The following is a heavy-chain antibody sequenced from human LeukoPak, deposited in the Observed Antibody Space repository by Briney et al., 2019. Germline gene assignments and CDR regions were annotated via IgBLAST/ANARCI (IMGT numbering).Heavy chain of an antibody. D-gene: IGHD3-22*01. CDR2: IIPILGIA. Sequence: EASVKVSCKASGGTFSSYAISWVRQAPGQGLEWMGRIIPILGIANYAQKFQGRVTITADKSTSTAYMELSSLRSEDTAVYYCAREVVDDSSGYIGEGYYFDYWGQGTLVTVSS. CDR3: AREVVDDSSGYIGEGYYFDY. V-gene: IGHV1-69*04. CDR1: GGTFSSYA. J-gene: IGHJ4*02.